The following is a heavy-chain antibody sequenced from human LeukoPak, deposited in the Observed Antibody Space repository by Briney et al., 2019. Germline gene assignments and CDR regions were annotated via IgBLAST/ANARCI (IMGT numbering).Heavy chain of an antibody. V-gene: IGHV3-21*01. CDR2: ISSSSSYI. D-gene: IGHD2-15*01. Sequence: GGSLRLSCAASGFTFSSYAMSWVRQAPGKGLEWVSSISSSSSYIYYADSVRGRFTISRDNAKNSLFLQMNSLRAEDTAVYYCGRGGVVAAVDCWGQGTLVTVSS. CDR3: GRGGVVAAVDC. J-gene: IGHJ4*02. CDR1: GFTFSSYA.